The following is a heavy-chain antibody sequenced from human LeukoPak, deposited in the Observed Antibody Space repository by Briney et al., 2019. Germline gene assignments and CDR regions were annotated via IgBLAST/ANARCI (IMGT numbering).Heavy chain of an antibody. CDR2: ISYDGSNK. Sequence: GGSLRLSCAASGFTFSNYAMSWVRQAPGKGLEWVAVISYDGSNKYYADSVKGRFTISRDNSKNTLYLQMNSLRAEDTAVYYCARDLIDRYDSSGYSLFDYWGQGTLVTVSS. J-gene: IGHJ4*02. D-gene: IGHD3-22*01. CDR3: ARDLIDRYDSSGYSLFDY. CDR1: GFTFSNYA. V-gene: IGHV3-30-3*01.